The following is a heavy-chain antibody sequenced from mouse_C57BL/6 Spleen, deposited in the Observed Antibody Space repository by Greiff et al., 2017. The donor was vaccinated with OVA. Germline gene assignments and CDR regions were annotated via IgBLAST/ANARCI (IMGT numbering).Heavy chain of an antibody. CDR3: ARGDGYPYFDY. CDR2: IYPGDGDT. J-gene: IGHJ2*01. Sequence: QVQLQQSGAELVKPGASVKISCKASGYAFSSYWMNWVKQRPGKGLEWIGQIYPGDGDTNYNGKLKGKATLTADKSSSTAYMQLSSLTSEDSAVYFCARGDGYPYFDYWGQGTTLTVSS. D-gene: IGHD2-3*01. V-gene: IGHV1-80*01. CDR1: GYAFSSYW.